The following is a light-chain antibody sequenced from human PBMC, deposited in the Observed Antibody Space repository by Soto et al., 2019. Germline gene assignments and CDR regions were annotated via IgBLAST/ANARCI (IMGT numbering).Light chain of an antibody. CDR2: DAS. CDR1: QGISTW. CDR3: QHSWT. Sequence: DIQMTQSPSTRSASVGDRVTIICRASQGISTWLAWYQLKPGKAPKLLIYDASTLEGGVPSRFSGIGSGTEFTLTISGLQPDDFATYYCQHSWTFGQGTKVDIK. V-gene: IGKV1-5*02. J-gene: IGKJ1*01.